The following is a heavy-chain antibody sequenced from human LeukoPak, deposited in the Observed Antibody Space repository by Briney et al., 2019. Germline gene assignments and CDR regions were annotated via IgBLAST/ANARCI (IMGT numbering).Heavy chain of an antibody. CDR2: INPNSGGT. Sequence: ASVKVSCKASGYTFTGHYMHWVRQAPGQGLEWMGWINPNSGGTNYAQKFQGRVTITTDESTSTAYMELSSLRSEDTAVYYCAGDPECGGDCYSTRAGGYWGQGTLVTVSS. CDR3: AGDPECGGDCYSTRAGGY. J-gene: IGHJ4*02. D-gene: IGHD2-21*01. CDR1: GYTFTGHY. V-gene: IGHV1-2*02.